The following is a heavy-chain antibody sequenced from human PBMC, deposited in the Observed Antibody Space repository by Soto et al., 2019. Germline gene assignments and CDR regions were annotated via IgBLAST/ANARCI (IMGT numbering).Heavy chain of an antibody. CDR2: ISSSGSSI. CDR3: ARRALGSSRSFDL. J-gene: IGHJ3*01. V-gene: IGHV3-11*01. Sequence: PGRSLRLSCAASGFTFSDYYMSWIRQAPGKGLEWVSYISSSGSSIYYADSVRGRFTISRDNTKNSLYLQMNSPRAEDTALYYCARRALGSSRSFDLWGQGTMVTVSS. CDR1: GFTFSDYY. D-gene: IGHD6-6*01.